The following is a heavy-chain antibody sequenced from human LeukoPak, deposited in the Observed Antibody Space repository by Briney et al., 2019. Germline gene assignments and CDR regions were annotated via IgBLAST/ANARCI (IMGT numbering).Heavy chain of an antibody. V-gene: IGHV4-34*01. Sequence: PSETLSLTCAVYGGSFSGYYWSWIRQPPGKGLEWIGEINHSGSTNYNPSLKSRVTISVDTSKNQFSLKLSSVTAADTAVYYCARAGYSSSWYGYWGQGTLATVSS. CDR2: INHSGST. J-gene: IGHJ4*02. D-gene: IGHD6-13*01. CDR1: GGSFSGYY. CDR3: ARAGYSSSWYGY.